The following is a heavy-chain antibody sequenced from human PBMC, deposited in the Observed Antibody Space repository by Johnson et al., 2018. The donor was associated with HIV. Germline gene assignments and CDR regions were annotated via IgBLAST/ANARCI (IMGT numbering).Heavy chain of an antibody. V-gene: IGHV3-11*04. CDR1: EFILSDYY. J-gene: IGHJ3*02. D-gene: IGHD3-22*01. Sequence: QVQLVESGGGLVQPGGSLRLSCAASEFILSDYYMSWVRQAPEKGLEWISYISGSGSTIYYADSVKGRFTISRDNAKNSLYLQMNSLRAEDTAVYYCARPGVVVTPPDAFDIWGQGTMVTVSS. CDR3: ARPGVVVTPPDAFDI. CDR2: ISGSGSTI.